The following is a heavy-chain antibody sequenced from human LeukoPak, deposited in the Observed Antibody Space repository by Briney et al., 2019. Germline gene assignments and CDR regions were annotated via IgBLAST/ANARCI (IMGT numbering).Heavy chain of an antibody. D-gene: IGHD3-10*01. CDR1: GFTFSSYG. J-gene: IGHJ3*02. CDR3: AKYYGSGSYALDM. V-gene: IGHV3-74*01. CDR2: INSDGSST. Sequence: GGSLRLSCAASGFTFSSYGMHWVRQAPGKGLVWVSRINSDGSSTIYADSVKGRFTISRDNAKNTLYLQMNSLRAEDTAMYYCAKYYGSGSYALDMWGQGTMVTVSS.